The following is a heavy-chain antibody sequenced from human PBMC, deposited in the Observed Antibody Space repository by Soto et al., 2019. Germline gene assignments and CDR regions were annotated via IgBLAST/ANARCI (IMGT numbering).Heavy chain of an antibody. Sequence: QVQLVQSGAEVKKPGSSVKVSCKASGGTFSSYAISWVRQAPGQGLEWMGGIIPIFGTANYAQKFQGRVTITSAKSTSTAYMELSSLRSEDTAVYYCARDIGYSSSWAGGYGMDVWGQGTTVTVSS. J-gene: IGHJ6*02. CDR1: GGTFSSYA. CDR2: IIPIFGTA. V-gene: IGHV1-69*06. CDR3: ARDIGYSSSWAGGYGMDV. D-gene: IGHD6-13*01.